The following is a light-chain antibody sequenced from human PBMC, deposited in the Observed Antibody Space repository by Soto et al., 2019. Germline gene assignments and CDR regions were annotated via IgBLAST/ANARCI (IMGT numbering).Light chain of an antibody. CDR3: SSYARVDSTLVL. CDR1: TSDVGGYDY. V-gene: IGLV2-14*03. J-gene: IGLJ2*01. CDR2: NVN. Sequence: QSVLTQPASVSGSPGQSITISCTGTTSDVGGYDYVSWYQLHPGKAPKLLIFNVNKRPSGVSHRFSGSKSGSTASLTISGLQIEDEADYYCSSYARVDSTLVLFGGGTKVTVL.